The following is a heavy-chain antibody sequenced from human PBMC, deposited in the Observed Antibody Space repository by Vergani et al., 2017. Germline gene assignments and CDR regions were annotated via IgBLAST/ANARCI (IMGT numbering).Heavy chain of an antibody. D-gene: IGHD2-2*01. J-gene: IGHJ4*02. CDR2: ISRSSSYI. CDR3: ARVGGVVVPAAISDY. V-gene: IGHV3-21*01. CDR1: GFTFSSYS. Sequence: VQLVESGGGVVQPGRSLRLSCAASGFTFSSYSMNWVRQAPGKGLEWVSSISRSSSYIYYADSVKGRFTISRDNAKNSLYLQMNSLRAEDTAVYYCARVGGVVVPAAISDYWGQGTLVTVSS.